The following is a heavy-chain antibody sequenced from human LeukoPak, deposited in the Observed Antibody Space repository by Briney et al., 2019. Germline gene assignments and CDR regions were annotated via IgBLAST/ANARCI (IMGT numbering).Heavy chain of an antibody. J-gene: IGHJ3*02. Sequence: SETLSLTCTVSGGSISSHYWSWIRQPPGKELEWIGYIYYSGSTNYNPSLKSRVTISVDTSKNQFSLKLSSVTATDTAVYYCARDYDYYDSSGYPSDAFDIWGQGTMVTVSS. V-gene: IGHV4-59*11. CDR2: IYYSGST. CDR1: GGSISSHY. D-gene: IGHD3-22*01. CDR3: ARDYDYYDSSGYPSDAFDI.